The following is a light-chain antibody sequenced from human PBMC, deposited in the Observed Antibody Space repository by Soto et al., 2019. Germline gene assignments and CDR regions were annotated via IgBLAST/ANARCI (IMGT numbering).Light chain of an antibody. CDR2: DAA. CDR3: QNSDHPIN. Sequence: DIQLTQSPPSLSAYVGDRVTISCQASQGITNCLNWYQQKPGKAHKILIYDAANLETGVPSRFSGSGSERHFTFTFDRLQPDDLATYFCQNSDHPINSGPGATVDIK. J-gene: IGKJ3*01. V-gene: IGKV1-33*01. CDR1: QGITNC.